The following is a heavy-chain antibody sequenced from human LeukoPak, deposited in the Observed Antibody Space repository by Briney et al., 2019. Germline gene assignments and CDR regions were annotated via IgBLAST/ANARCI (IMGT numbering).Heavy chain of an antibody. Sequence: GGPLTGSCAASGVPFSRYCRICVRQAPAKGLEWVANITEDGSEKYYVDSVKGRFTISRDNAKNSLYLQMNSLRAEDTAVYYCAELGITMIGGFWGKGTTVTISS. CDR2: ITEDGSEK. D-gene: IGHD3-10*02. CDR1: GVPFSRYC. CDR3: AELGITMIGGF. J-gene: IGHJ6*04. V-gene: IGHV3-7*01.